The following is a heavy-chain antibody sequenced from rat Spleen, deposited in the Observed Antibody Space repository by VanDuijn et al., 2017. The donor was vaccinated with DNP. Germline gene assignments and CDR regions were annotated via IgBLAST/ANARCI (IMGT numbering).Heavy chain of an antibody. CDR1: GFTFSNYY. J-gene: IGHJ3*01. D-gene: IGHD1-2*01. CDR3: ARHDQIYYYSSSPYNWFAY. Sequence: EVQLVESGGGLVQPGRSMKLSCAASGFTFSNYYMAWVRQAPTKGLEWVASISTGGGNTYYRDSVKGRFTISRDNAKSTLYLQMDSLRSEDTATYYCARHDQIYYYSSSPYNWFAYWGQGTLVTVSS. CDR2: ISTGGGNT. V-gene: IGHV5-25*01.